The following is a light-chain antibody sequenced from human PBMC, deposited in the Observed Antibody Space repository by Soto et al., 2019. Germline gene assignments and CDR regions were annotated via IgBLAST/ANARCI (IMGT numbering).Light chain of an antibody. CDR3: QQYGSSPTT. J-gene: IGKJ1*01. CDR1: QSVSNY. V-gene: IGKV3-20*01. CDR2: GAS. Sequence: EIVLTQSPGTLSLSPGERATLSCRASQSVSNYLGWYQQKPGQAPGLLIYGASSRATGIPDRFSGSGSGTDFTLTISRLEPEDSAVYYCQQYGSSPTTFGQGTKVEIK.